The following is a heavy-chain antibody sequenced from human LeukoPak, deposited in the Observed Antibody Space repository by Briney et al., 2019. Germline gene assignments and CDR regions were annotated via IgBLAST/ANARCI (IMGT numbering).Heavy chain of an antibody. Sequence: SETLSLTCTVSGGSTSSDYWSWIRQSPGKGLEWVGYVYNSGDTGKNPSLKSRVTILLDTSRNQCSLKLTSVSAADTAVYYCARLKLGAYFDLWGRGTLVTVSS. CDR1: GGSTSSDY. V-gene: IGHV4-59*08. D-gene: IGHD3-16*01. J-gene: IGHJ2*01. CDR2: VYNSGDT. CDR3: ARLKLGAYFDL.